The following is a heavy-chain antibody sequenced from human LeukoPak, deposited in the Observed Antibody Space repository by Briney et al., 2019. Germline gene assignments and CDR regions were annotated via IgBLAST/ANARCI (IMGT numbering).Heavy chain of an antibody. D-gene: IGHD2-2*02. Sequence: PSETLSLTCAVYGGSFSGYYWSWIRQPPGKGLEWIGEINHSGSTNYNPSLKSRVTISVDTSKNQFSLKLSSVTAADTAVYYCARGGGRSTSCYKDWGQGTLVTVSS. CDR1: GGSFSGYY. V-gene: IGHV4-34*01. CDR3: ARGGGRSTSCYKD. J-gene: IGHJ4*02. CDR2: INHSGST.